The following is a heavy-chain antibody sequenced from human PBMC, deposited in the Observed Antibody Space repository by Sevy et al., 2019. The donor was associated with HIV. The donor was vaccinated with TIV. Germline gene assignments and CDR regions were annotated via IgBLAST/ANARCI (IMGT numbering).Heavy chain of an antibody. J-gene: IGHJ4*02. D-gene: IGHD3-16*01. V-gene: IGHV3-33*01. CDR3: ARKGGIYAHIDY. Sequence: GGCLRLSCAASGFTFSSYGMHWVRQAPGKGLEWVAVIWYDGSNKYYADSVKGRFTIARDNFRNTVYLQMNSLRAEDTAVYYCARKGGIYAHIDYWGQGTLVTVSS. CDR1: GFTFSSYG. CDR2: IWYDGSNK.